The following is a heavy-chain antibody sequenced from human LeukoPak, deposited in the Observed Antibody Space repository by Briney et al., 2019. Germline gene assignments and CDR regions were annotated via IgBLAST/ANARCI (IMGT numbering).Heavy chain of an antibody. CDR1: GFTFSSYA. Sequence: GGSLRLSCAASGFTFSSYAMSWVRQAPGKGLEWVSAISGSGGSTYYADSVKGRFTISRDNSKNTLYLQMNSLRAEDTAVYYCAKDFEACSGGSCYSFLFFDYWGQGTLVTVSS. J-gene: IGHJ4*02. D-gene: IGHD2-15*01. CDR3: AKDFEACSGGSCYSFLFFDY. CDR2: ISGSGGST. V-gene: IGHV3-23*01.